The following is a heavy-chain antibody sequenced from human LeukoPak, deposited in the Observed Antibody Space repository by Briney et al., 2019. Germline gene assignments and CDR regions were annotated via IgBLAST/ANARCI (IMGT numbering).Heavy chain of an antibody. Sequence: ASVKVSFKASEYTFTRYYMHWVRHAPGQGLEWMGIINPSGGSTSYSQKFQGRVTMTRDTSTSTVYMELSSLRSEEPAVYYCARVGSITMVRGVIIIEPKNYYYGMDVWGQGTKVTVSS. CDR3: ARVGSITMVRGVIIIEPKNYYYGMDV. J-gene: IGHJ6*02. V-gene: IGHV1-46*01. CDR2: INPSGGST. D-gene: IGHD3-10*01. CDR1: EYTFTRYY.